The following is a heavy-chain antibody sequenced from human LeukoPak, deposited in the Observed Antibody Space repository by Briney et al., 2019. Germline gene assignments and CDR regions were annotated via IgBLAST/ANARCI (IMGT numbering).Heavy chain of an antibody. CDR1: GYSISSGYY. CDR2: IYYSGST. J-gene: IGHJ2*01. Sequence: PSETLSLTCTVSGYSISSGYYWGWIRQPPGKGLEWIGYIYYSGSTNYNPSLKSRVTISVDTSKNQFSLKLSSVTAADTAVYYCAREDNYWYFDLWGRGTLVTVSS. V-gene: IGHV4-61*01. CDR3: AREDNYWYFDL.